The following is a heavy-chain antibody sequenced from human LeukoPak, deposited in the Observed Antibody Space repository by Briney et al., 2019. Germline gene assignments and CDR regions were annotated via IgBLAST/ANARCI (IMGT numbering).Heavy chain of an antibody. J-gene: IGHJ4*02. D-gene: IGHD5-18*01. Sequence: GGSLRLSCAASGFIFSSHAMNWVRQAPGKGLEWVSVISGSGGMTYYADSVKGRFTISRDNSKNTLYLQMNSLRAEDTAVYYCTAPRGTAYFDYWGQGTLVTVSS. CDR1: GFIFSSHA. V-gene: IGHV3-23*01. CDR2: ISGSGGMT. CDR3: TAPRGTAYFDY.